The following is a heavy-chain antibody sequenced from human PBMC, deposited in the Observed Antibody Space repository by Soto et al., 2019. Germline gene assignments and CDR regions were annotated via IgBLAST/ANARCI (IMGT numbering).Heavy chain of an antibody. Sequence: SETLSLTCTVSGGSISSGGYYWSWIRQHPGKGLEWIGYIYYSGGTYYNPSLKSRVTISVDTSKNQFSLKLSSVTAADTAVYYCARDTREGFIDYWGQGTLVTVSS. CDR3: ARDTREGFIDY. J-gene: IGHJ4*02. V-gene: IGHV4-31*03. D-gene: IGHD2-15*01. CDR1: GGSISSGGYY. CDR2: IYYSGGT.